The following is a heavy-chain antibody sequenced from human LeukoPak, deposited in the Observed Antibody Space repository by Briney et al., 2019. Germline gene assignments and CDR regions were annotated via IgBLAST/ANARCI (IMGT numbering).Heavy chain of an antibody. CDR2: IRYDGSNK. V-gene: IGHV3-30*02. J-gene: IGHJ4*02. CDR1: GFTFSSYG. D-gene: IGHD6-13*01. Sequence: GGSLRLSCAASGFTFSSYGMHWVRQAPGKGLEWVAFIRYDGSNKYYADSVKGRFTISRDNSKNTLYLQMNSLRAEDTAVYYCAKDRTHGYSSSWCDYWGQGTLVTVSS. CDR3: AKDRTHGYSSSWCDY.